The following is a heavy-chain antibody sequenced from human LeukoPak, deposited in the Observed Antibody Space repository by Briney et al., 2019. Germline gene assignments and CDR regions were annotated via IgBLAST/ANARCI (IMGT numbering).Heavy chain of an antibody. CDR3: TRVGYIDEGIDY. V-gene: IGHV3-7*04. CDR1: GFPFSSYW. CDR2: IKQDGSKK. J-gene: IGHJ4*02. D-gene: IGHD5-24*01. Sequence: PGGSLRLSCAASGFPFSSYWMTWVRQAPGKGPEWVANIKQDGSKKSYVDSVKGRFTISRDNAKNSLYLQMNSLRAEDTAIYYCTRVGYIDEGIDYWGQGTLVTVSS.